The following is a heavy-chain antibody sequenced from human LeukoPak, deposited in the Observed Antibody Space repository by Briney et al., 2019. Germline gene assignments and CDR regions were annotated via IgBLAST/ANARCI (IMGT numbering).Heavy chain of an antibody. V-gene: IGHV4-61*02. CDR3: ARHLLPRQRRYFDY. Sequence: PSQTLSLTCTVSGNSISSGDNYWSWIRQPAGKGLEWIGRIYTSGSTNYNPSLKSRVTISVDTSKNQFSLKLSSVTAADTAVYYCARHLLPRQRRYFDYWGQGTLVTVSS. J-gene: IGHJ4*02. CDR1: GNSISSGDNY. CDR2: IYTSGST.